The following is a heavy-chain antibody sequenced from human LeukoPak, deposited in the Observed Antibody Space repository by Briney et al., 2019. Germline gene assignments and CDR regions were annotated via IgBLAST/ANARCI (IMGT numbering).Heavy chain of an antibody. J-gene: IGHJ4*02. Sequence: PGGSLRLSCAASGFTFSSYGMHWVRQAPGKGLEWVAVISYDGSNKYYADSVKGRFTISRDNSKNTLYLQMNSLRAEDTAVYYCAKVASRYFDWLAYFDYWGQGTLVTVSS. D-gene: IGHD3-9*01. CDR2: ISYDGSNK. V-gene: IGHV3-30*18. CDR3: AKVASRYFDWLAYFDY. CDR1: GFTFSSYG.